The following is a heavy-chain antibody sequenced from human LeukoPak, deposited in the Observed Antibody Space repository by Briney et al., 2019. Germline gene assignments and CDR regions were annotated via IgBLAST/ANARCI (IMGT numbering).Heavy chain of an antibody. J-gene: IGHJ2*01. V-gene: IGHV3-23*01. Sequence: GGSLRLSCAASGFTFSSYAMSWVRQAPGKGLEWVSAISGSGGSTYYADSVKGRFTISRDNSKNTLYLQMNSLRAEDTAVYYCARDQIGCSSTSCPNWYFDLWGRGTLVTVSS. CDR3: ARDQIGCSSTSCPNWYFDL. CDR2: ISGSGGST. CDR1: GFTFSSYA. D-gene: IGHD2-2*01.